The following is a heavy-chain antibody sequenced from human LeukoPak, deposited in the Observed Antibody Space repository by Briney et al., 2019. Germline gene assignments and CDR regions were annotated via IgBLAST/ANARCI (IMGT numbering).Heavy chain of an antibody. Sequence: PSETLSLTCAVSGFSLSSSNDYWAWIRQPPGKGLEWIGTMSYSGGTSYNPSLKGRVTMSVDTYKNHLSLKLNSVTAADTALYFCAARTGDDLILVSCRNYCFDYWGQGTRVTVSS. CDR3: AARTGDDLILVSCRNYCFDY. CDR2: MSYSGGT. J-gene: IGHJ4*02. CDR1: GFSLSSSNDY. V-gene: IGHV4-39*02. D-gene: IGHD7-27*01.